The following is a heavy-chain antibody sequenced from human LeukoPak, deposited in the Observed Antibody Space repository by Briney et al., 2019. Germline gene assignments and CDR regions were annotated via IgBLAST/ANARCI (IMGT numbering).Heavy chain of an antibody. D-gene: IGHD2-2*01. CDR3: ARDLRSSTSCYSDV. CDR1: GGSISSGGYY. V-gene: IGHV4-31*03. CDR2: IYYSGST. J-gene: IGHJ6*02. Sequence: SQTLSLTCTVSGGSISSGGYYWNWIRQHPGKGLEWIAYIYYSGSTYYNPSLKSRVTISVDTSKNQFSLKLSSVTAADTAVYYCARDLRSSTSCYSDVWGQGTTVTVSS.